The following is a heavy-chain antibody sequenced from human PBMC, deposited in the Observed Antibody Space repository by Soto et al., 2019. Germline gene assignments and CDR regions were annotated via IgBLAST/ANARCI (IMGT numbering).Heavy chain of an antibody. J-gene: IGHJ6*02. Sequence: ASVKVSCKASGYTFTSYDINSVRQATGQGLEWMGWMNPNSGNKGYAQKFQDRVTMTRTTSISTAYMELSSLRSEAAAAYYCERASRHSWRTRYYYCGMDVWGQGTTVTVSS. CDR1: GYTFTSYD. D-gene: IGHD3-3*01. CDR3: ERASRHSWRTRYYYCGMDV. CDR2: MNPNSGNK. V-gene: IGHV1-8*01.